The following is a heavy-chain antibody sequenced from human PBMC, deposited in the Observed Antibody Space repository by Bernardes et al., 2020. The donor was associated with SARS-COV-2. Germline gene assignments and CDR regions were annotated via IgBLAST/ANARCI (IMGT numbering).Heavy chain of an antibody. D-gene: IGHD2-15*01. CDR1: GFTFNMYA. CDR2: ISGSGGST. J-gene: IGHJ6*02. CDR3: AKCVVGYYAVDV. Sequence: GGSPRLSCAASGFTFNMYAMTWVRQAPGKGLEWVSGISGSGGSTYYADSVKGRFTISRDNSKNTLFLQMNSLRAEDTAVYYCAKCVVGYYAVDVWGQGTTVTVSS. V-gene: IGHV3-23*01.